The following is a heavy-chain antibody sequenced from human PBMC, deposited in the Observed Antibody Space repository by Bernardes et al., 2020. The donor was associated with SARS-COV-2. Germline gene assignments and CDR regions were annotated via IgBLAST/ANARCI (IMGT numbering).Heavy chain of an antibody. V-gene: IGHV1-18*01. Sequence: ASVKVSCKASGYTFTSYGISWVRQAPGQGLEWMGWISAYNGNTNYAQKLQGRVTMTTDTSTSTAYMELRSLRSDDTAVYYCARARFAPLNSYYFDYWGQGTLVTVSS. CDR1: GYTFTSYG. J-gene: IGHJ4*02. CDR2: ISAYNGNT. CDR3: ARARFAPLNSYYFDY. D-gene: IGHD3-3*01.